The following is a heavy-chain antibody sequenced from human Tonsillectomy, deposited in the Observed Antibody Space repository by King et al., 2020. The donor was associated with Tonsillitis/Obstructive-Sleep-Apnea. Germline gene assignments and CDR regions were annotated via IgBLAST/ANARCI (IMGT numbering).Heavy chain of an antibody. CDR2: NIPIFGTA. D-gene: IGHD3-3*01. J-gene: IGHJ4*02. V-gene: IGHV1-69*01. CDR1: GGTFSSYA. CDR3: ARDSNDFWSGYSIDY. Sequence: QLVQSGAEVKKPGSSVKVSCKASGGTFSSYAISWLRQAPGQGLEWMGGNIPIFGTANYAQKYQGRVTITADESTSTAYMELSSLRSEDTAVYYCARDSNDFWSGYSIDYWGQGTLVTVSS.